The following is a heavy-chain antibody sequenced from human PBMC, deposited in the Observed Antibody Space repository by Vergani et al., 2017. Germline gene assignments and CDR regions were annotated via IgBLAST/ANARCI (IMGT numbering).Heavy chain of an antibody. Sequence: QVQLQESGPGLVKPSETLSLTCTVPGGAISSYYWSWIRQPPGKGLEWIGYIYYSGSTNYNPSLKSCVTISVDTTKIQYSLKLSSVTAADTAVYYCARVVAVAAQNLSTYYYYYMHVWGKGTTVTVSS. V-gene: IGHV4-59*01. J-gene: IGHJ6*03. CDR1: GGAISSYY. D-gene: IGHD6-19*01. CDR3: ARVVAVAAQNLSTYYYYYMHV. CDR2: IYYSGST.